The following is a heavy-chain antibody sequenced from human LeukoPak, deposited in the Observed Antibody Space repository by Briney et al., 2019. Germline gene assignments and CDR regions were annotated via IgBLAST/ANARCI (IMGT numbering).Heavy chain of an antibody. D-gene: IGHD1-26*01. CDR3: ARWEGYLDF. J-gene: IGHJ4*02. CDR2: IYSGGRT. Sequence: PGGSLRLSCAASGFTLSSNYMSSVRQAPGKRLEWVSVIYSGGRTYYADSVKGRFTISRDNSKYTLYLQMNSLRAEDTAVYYCARWEGYLDFWGQGTLVTVSS. CDR1: GFTLSSNY. V-gene: IGHV3-66*02.